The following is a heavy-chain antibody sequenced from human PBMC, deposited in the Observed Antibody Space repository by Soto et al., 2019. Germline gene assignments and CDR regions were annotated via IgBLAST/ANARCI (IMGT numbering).Heavy chain of an antibody. CDR2: ISAYNGNT. D-gene: IGHD3-9*01. V-gene: IGHV1-18*01. CDR3: ARDATTMGYFDWSDDAFDI. CDR1: GYTFTSYG. Sequence: ASVKVSCKASGYTFTSYGISWVRQAPGQRLEWMGWISAYNGNTNYAQKLQGRVTMTTDTSTSTAYMELRSLRSDDTAVYYCARDATTMGYFDWSDDAFDIWGQGTMVTVSS. J-gene: IGHJ3*02.